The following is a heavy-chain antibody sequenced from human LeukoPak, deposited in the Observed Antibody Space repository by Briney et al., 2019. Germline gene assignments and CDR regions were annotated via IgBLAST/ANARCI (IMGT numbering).Heavy chain of an antibody. Sequence: GGSLRLSCAASGSTFSSYPMHWVRQAPGERLEYVSAITSDGGRTYYANSVKGRFTISRDNSKSTLYLHMGSLRPEDTAVYYCAREFSSSYWFDPWGQGTLVTVSS. D-gene: IGHD6-6*01. V-gene: IGHV3-64*01. J-gene: IGHJ5*02. CDR3: AREFSSSYWFDP. CDR1: GSTFSSYP. CDR2: ITSDGGRT.